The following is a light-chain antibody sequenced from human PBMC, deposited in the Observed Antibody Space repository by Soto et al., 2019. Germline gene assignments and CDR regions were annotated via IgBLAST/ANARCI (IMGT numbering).Light chain of an antibody. J-gene: IGKJ2*01. Sequence: AIQMTQSPSSLSASVGDRVTITCRASQGIRSDLTWYQQKPEKAPKLLIYDISSLQSGVPSRFSDSGAGTDFTLTIISLQPEDFATYYFLQDNSYPYTFGQGTKLEIK. V-gene: IGKV1-6*01. CDR2: DIS. CDR3: LQDNSYPYT. CDR1: QGIRSD.